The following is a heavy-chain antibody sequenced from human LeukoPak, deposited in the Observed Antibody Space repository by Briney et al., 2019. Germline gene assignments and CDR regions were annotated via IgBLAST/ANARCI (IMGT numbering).Heavy chain of an antibody. J-gene: IGHJ3*02. V-gene: IGHV4-34*01. Sequence: SETLSLTCAVYGGSFSGYYWSWIRQPPGKGLEWIGEINHSGSTNYNPSPKSRVTISVDTSKNQFSLKLSSVTAADTAVYYCATAFAGLGAFDIWGQGTMVTVSS. CDR3: ATAFAGLGAFDI. CDR1: GGSFSGYY. D-gene: IGHD6-13*01. CDR2: INHSGST.